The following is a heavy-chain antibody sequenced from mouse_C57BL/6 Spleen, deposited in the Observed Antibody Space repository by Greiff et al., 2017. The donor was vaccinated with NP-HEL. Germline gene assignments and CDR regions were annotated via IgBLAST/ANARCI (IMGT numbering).Heavy chain of an antibody. V-gene: IGHV1-82*01. J-gene: IGHJ4*01. CDR2: IYPGDGDT. D-gene: IGHD1-1*01. CDR3: ARLGALITTGVYAMDY. Sequence: VKLQESGPELVKPGASVKISCKASGYAFSSSWMNWVKQRPGKGLEWIGRIYPGDGDTNYNGKFKGKATLTADKSSSTAYMQLSSLTSEDSAVYFCARLGALITTGVYAMDYWGQGTSVTVSS. CDR1: GYAFSSSW.